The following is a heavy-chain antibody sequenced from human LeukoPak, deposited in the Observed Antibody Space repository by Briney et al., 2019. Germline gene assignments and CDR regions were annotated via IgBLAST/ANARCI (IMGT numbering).Heavy chain of an antibody. Sequence: PSETLSLTCAVYGGSFSGYYWSWIRQPPGKGLEWIGEINHSGSTNYNPSLKSRVTISVDTSKNQFSLKLSSVTAADTAVYYCARRDYSNYVGLVDYWGQGTLVTVSS. D-gene: IGHD4-11*01. CDR3: ARRDYSNYVGLVDY. CDR1: GGSFSGYY. CDR2: INHSGST. V-gene: IGHV4-34*01. J-gene: IGHJ4*02.